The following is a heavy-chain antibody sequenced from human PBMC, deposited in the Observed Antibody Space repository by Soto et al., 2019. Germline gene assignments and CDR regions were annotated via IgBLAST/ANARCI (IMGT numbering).Heavy chain of an antibody. V-gene: IGHV3-30-3*01. CDR3: ARDPDIVVVPAAPRFDP. D-gene: IGHD2-2*01. CDR2: ISYDGGNK. CDR1: GFTFSNYV. J-gene: IGHJ5*02. Sequence: PGGSLRLSCAASGFTFSNYVMHWVRQAPGKGLEWVAVISYDGGNKYYADSVKGRFTISRDNSKNTLYLQMNTLTTEDTAVYYCARDPDIVVVPAAPRFDPWGQGTLVTVSS.